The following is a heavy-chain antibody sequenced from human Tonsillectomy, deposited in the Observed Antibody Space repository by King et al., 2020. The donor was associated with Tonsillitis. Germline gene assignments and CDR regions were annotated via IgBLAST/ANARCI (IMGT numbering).Heavy chain of an antibody. J-gene: IGHJ2*01. CDR2: IYPGDSDT. D-gene: IGHD2-15*01. V-gene: IGHV5-51*01. CDR1: GHSFTSYW. CDR3: GRLLHDRDNGGSPDPAYDWYFDL. Sequence: VQLVESGAEVKKPGESLKISCKGSGHSFTSYWIGWVRQLPGKGLEWMGIIYPGDSDTRYSPSFQGQVTISADKSISTAYLQWSSLKASDTAMYYCGRLLHDRDNGGSPDPAYDWYFDLWGRGTLVTVSS.